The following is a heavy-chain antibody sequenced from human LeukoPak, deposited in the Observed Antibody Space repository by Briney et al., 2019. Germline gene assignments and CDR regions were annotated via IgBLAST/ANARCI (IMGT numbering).Heavy chain of an antibody. D-gene: IGHD2-21*02. CDR3: ARGFRMVVVTAIYYYYGLDV. CDR1: GFTFSTYV. Sequence: PGGSLRLSCAASGFTFSTYVMNWFRQAPGKGLEWVAVISYDGSNTFYADSVKGRFTISSDTSKNTLYLQMNSLKPEDTAVYYCARGFRMVVVTAIYYYYGLDVWGQGTTVTVSS. V-gene: IGHV3-30-3*01. J-gene: IGHJ6*02. CDR2: ISYDGSNT.